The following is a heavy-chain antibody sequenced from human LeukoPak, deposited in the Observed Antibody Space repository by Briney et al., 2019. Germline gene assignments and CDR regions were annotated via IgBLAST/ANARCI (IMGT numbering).Heavy chain of an antibody. D-gene: IGHD5-24*01. V-gene: IGHV1-2*02. CDR3: ARVLGWLQSDFDY. J-gene: IGHJ4*02. CDR1: GYTFTGYY. CDR2: INPNSGGT. Sequence: GASVKVSCKASGYTFTGYYMHWVRQAPGQGLEWMGWINPNSGGTNYAQKFQGRVTMTRDTSISTAYMELSRLRSDDTAVYYCARVLGWLQSDFDYWGQGTLVTVSS.